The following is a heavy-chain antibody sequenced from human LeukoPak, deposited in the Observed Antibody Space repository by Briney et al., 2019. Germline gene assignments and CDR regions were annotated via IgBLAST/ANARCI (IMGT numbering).Heavy chain of an antibody. D-gene: IGHD3-16*01. V-gene: IGHV3-66*01. CDR3: AREVGGGASGQ. CDR1: GFTVSSNY. CDR2: IYSDGTI. J-gene: IGHJ4*02. Sequence: GGSLRLSCAASGFTVSSNYMSWVRQVPGKGLEWVSVIYSDGTISYADSAKGRFTISRDNSENTLYPQMNSLRVEDTAVYYCAREVGGGASGQWGQGTLVTVSS.